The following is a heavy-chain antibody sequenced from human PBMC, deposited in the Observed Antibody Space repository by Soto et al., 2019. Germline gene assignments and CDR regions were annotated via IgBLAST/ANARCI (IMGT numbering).Heavy chain of an antibody. CDR3: ARVGGYDSRGYYHEGNYFDD. D-gene: IGHD3-22*01. CDR2: IWFDGSNK. CDR1: GFSFSTYA. Sequence: QVHLVESGGGVVQPGKSLRLSCVASGFSFSTYAIHWVRQAPGKGLEWVAVIWFDGSNKFYADSMKGRFTISRDNSKNTVYLQMNSLRAEDTAVYYCARVGGYDSRGYYHEGNYFDDWGQGALVTVSS. V-gene: IGHV3-33*01. J-gene: IGHJ4*02.